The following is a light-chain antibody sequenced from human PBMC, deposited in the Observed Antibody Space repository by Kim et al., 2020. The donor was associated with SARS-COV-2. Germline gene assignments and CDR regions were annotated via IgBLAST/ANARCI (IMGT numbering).Light chain of an antibody. CDR1: QSVSSY. V-gene: IGKV1-39*01. Sequence: ASVGDRVTITCRARQSVSSYLNWYQQKPGKAPNLLVYAASSLQSGVPSRFSGSGSGTDFTLTISSLQPEDFATYYCQQSYTPLLTFGGGTKVDIK. CDR2: AAS. J-gene: IGKJ4*01. CDR3: QQSYTPLLT.